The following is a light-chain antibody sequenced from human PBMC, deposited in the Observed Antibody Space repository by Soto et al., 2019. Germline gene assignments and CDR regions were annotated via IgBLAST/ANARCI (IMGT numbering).Light chain of an antibody. CDR3: QQYDNYWT. Sequence: DVQMTQSPSTLSASVGDRVTITCRASQSISTWLAWYQQKPGKAPNLLILKASSLESGVPSRFSGSGFGAEFTLTISGLQPEDAATYYCQQYDNYWTFGQGTKVEI. CDR1: QSISTW. J-gene: IGKJ1*01. V-gene: IGKV1-5*03. CDR2: KAS.